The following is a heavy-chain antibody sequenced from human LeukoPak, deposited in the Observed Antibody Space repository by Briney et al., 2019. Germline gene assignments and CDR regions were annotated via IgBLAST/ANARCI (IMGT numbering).Heavy chain of an antibody. D-gene: IGHD3-10*01. CDR1: GFTFSNAW. CDR3: TTDYYGSGSPYYYYYYGMDV. Sequence: GGSLRLSCAASGFTFSNAWMSWVRQAPGKGLEWVGRIKSKTDGGTTDYAAPVKGRFTISSDDSKNTLYLQMNSLKTEDTAVYYCTTDYYGSGSPYYYYYYGMDVWGQGTTVTVSS. J-gene: IGHJ6*02. CDR2: IKSKTDGGTT. V-gene: IGHV3-15*01.